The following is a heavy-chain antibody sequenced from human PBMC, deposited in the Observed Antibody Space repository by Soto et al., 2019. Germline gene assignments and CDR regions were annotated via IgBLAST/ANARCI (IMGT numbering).Heavy chain of an antibody. D-gene: IGHD3-16*01. CDR3: ARWGTTGGLDV. J-gene: IGHJ1*01. V-gene: IGHV3-30*19. Sequence: QVQLVESRGGVVQPGTPLRVSCVGSGFTFRSYVIHWVRQAPGKGLEWVALTSYDGSDKYYDNSVRGRFTISRDNSRNTVDLQMDSLRLEDTALYYCARWGTTGGLDVWGQGTLVSVSS. CDR1: GFTFRSYV. CDR2: TSYDGSDK.